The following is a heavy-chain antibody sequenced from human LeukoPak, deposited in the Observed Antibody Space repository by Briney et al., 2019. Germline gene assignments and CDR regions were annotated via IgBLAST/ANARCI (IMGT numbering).Heavy chain of an antibody. CDR2: IRQDGGEK. CDR3: ARHREGTTQVGLFNY. Sequence: PGGLLRLSCAASGFTFTTYWMAWVRQAPGKGLEWVANIRQDGGEKYYVDSVKGRFTISRDNAQNSLYLHINSLGAEDTAVYYCARHREGTTQVGLFNYWGQGTLVTVSS. J-gene: IGHJ4*02. V-gene: IGHV3-7*01. CDR1: GFTFTTYW. D-gene: IGHD2-2*01.